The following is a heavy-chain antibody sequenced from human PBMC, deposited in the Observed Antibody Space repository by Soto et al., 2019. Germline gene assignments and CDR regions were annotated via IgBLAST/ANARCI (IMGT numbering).Heavy chain of an antibody. CDR1: GGSITSDY. CDR3: ARWNIRRFDY. V-gene: IGHV4-59*08. CDR2: IYYTGST. J-gene: IGHJ4*02. D-gene: IGHD1-1*01. Sequence: PSETLSLTCTVSGGSITSDYWMWIRQPPGKGLEWIGYIYYTGSTNYNPSLKSRVTVSLDTSRTQFSLKLNSVTATDTAVYYCARWNIRRFDYWGQGTLVTVSS.